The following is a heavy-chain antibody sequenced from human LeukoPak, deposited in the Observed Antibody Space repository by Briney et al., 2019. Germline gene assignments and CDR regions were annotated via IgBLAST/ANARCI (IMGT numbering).Heavy chain of an antibody. V-gene: IGHV1-2*06. J-gene: IGHJ4*02. Sequence: ASVKVSCKASGYTFTGYYMHWVRQAPGQGLEWMGRINPNSGGTNYAQKFQGRDTMTRDTSISTAYMELSRLRSDDTAVYYCARGAACGSGSYWPLEDYWGQGTLVTVSS. D-gene: IGHD3-10*01. CDR2: INPNSGGT. CDR3: ARGAACGSGSYWPLEDY. CDR1: GYTFTGYY.